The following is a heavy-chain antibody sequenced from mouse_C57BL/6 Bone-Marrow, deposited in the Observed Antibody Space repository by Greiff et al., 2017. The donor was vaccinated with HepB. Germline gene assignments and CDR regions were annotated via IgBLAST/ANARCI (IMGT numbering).Heavy chain of an antibody. CDR1: GFNIKDDY. D-gene: IGHD1-1*01. CDR3: TYYYGSVQD. J-gene: IGHJ3*01. V-gene: IGHV14-4*01. Sequence: VQLQQSGAELVRPGASVKLSCTASGFNIKDDYMHWVKQRPEQGLEWIGWIDPENGDTEYASKFQGKATITADTSSNTAYLQLSSLTSEDTAVYYCTYYYGSVQDWGPGTLVTVSA. CDR2: IDPENGDT.